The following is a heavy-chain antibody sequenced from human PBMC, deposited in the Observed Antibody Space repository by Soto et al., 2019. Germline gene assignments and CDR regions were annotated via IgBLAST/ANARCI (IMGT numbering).Heavy chain of an antibody. CDR1: GFSVGDHY. CDR3: AGSSGRRHVFTFDYGLDV. CDR2: SSSSGGYT. V-gene: IGHV3-11*06. D-gene: IGHD3-16*01. Sequence: QVQLVESGGGLVEPGGSLRLSCAASGFSVGDHYMTWIRQAPGKGLEWLSYSSSSGGYTNYADSVKGRFTISRDNAKNSLYLQMDSLRAEDTAVYFCAGSSGRRHVFTFDYGLDVWGQGTTVTVSS. J-gene: IGHJ6*02.